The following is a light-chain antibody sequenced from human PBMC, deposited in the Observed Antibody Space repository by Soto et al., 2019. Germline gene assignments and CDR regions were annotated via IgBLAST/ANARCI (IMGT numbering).Light chain of an antibody. CDR3: QQYGSSPV. CDR1: QSVSSSY. J-gene: IGKJ4*01. CDR2: GAS. V-gene: IGKV3-20*01. Sequence: EIVLTQSPDTLSVSPGERATLSCRASQSVSSSYLAWYQQKPGQAPRLLIYGASSRATGIPDRFSGSGSGTDFTLTISRLEPEDFAVYYCQQYGSSPVFGGGTKVDIK.